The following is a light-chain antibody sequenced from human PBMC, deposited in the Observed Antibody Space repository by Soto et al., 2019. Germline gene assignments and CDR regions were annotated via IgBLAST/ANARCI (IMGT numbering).Light chain of an antibody. CDR3: QQYGSSPWT. CDR2: GAS. Sequence: IVSTQSPGTLSLSPGARATLYCRASQSVSSSYVAWYQQKPGQAPRLLISGASSRATGIPDRFSGSGSGTDFTLTISRLEPEDFAVYYCQQYGSSPWTFGQGTKVDI. CDR1: QSVSSSY. V-gene: IGKV3-20*01. J-gene: IGKJ1*01.